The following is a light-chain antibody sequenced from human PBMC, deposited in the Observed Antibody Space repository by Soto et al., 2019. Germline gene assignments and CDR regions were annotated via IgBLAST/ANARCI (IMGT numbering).Light chain of an antibody. Sequence: EIVLTQSPATLSLSPGERATLSCRASQSVSSYLAWYQQKPGQAPRLVIYDASSRATGIPDRFSGSGSGTDFTLTISRLEPEDFAVYYCQQYGSSPRTFGQGTKVDI. J-gene: IGKJ1*01. CDR3: QQYGSSPRT. CDR1: QSVSSY. CDR2: DAS. V-gene: IGKV3-20*01.